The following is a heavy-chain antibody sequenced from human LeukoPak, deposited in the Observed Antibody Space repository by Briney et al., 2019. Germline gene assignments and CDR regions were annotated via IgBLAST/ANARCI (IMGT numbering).Heavy chain of an antibody. Sequence: GGSLRLSCAASGFTFSSYAMSWVRQAPGKGLERVSAISGSGGSTYYADSVKGRFTISRDNSKNTLYLQMNSLRAEDTAVYYCAKDRDYYDSSGYPPYNWFDPWGQGTLVTVSS. J-gene: IGHJ5*02. D-gene: IGHD3-22*01. CDR2: ISGSGGST. CDR3: AKDRDYYDSSGYPPYNWFDP. CDR1: GFTFSSYA. V-gene: IGHV3-23*01.